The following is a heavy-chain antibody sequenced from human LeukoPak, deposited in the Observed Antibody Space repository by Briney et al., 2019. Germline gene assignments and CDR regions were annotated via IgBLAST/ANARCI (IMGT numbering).Heavy chain of an antibody. CDR1: GYTFSSYY. V-gene: IGHV1-46*01. D-gene: IGHD3-22*01. CDR2: INPNGGST. Sequence: ASVKVSCKASGYTFSSYYIHWVRQAPGQGLEWMGIINPNGGSTSSAQKFQGRVTMTRDTSTSTVYMELSSLRSEDTAVYYCARHPQPTYYYDSSGYFDYWGQGTLVTVSS. J-gene: IGHJ4*02. CDR3: ARHPQPTYYYDSSGYFDY.